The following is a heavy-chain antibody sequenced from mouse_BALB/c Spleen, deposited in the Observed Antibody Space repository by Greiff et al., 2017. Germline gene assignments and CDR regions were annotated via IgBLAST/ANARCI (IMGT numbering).Heavy chain of an antibody. Sequence: EVQGVESGGGLVKPGGSLKLSCAASGFTFSSYAMSWVRQTPEKRLEWVATISSGGSYTYYPDSVKGRFTISRDNAKNTLYLQMSSLRSEDTAMYYCARRKDYYAMDYWGQGTSVTVSS. CDR2: ISSGGSYT. V-gene: IGHV5-9-3*01. CDR3: ARRKDYYAMDY. CDR1: GFTFSSYA. J-gene: IGHJ4*01.